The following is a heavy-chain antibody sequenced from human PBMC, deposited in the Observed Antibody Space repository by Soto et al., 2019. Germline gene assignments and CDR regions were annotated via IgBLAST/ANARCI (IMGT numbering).Heavy chain of an antibody. Sequence: QVQLQESGPGLVKPSQTLSLTCTVSGGSISSGGYYWSWIRQHPGKGLEWIGYIYYSGSTYYNPSLKSRVTISVDTSKNQFSLKLSSVTAADTAVYYCAREYWVEGFGELSYFDLWGRGTLVTVSS. CDR1: GGSISSGGYY. CDR2: IYYSGST. CDR3: AREYWVEGFGELSYFDL. D-gene: IGHD3-10*01. J-gene: IGHJ2*01. V-gene: IGHV4-31*03.